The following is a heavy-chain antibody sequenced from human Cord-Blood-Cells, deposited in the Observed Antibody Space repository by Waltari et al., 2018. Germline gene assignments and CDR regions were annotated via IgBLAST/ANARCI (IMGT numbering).Heavy chain of an antibody. V-gene: IGHV4-34*01. D-gene: IGHD3-3*01. J-gene: IGHJ6*02. CDR3: ARRGYDFWSGYFAEMSYYYGMDV. CDR1: GGSFSGYY. Sequence: QVQLQQWGAGLLKPSETLSLTCAVYGGSFSGYYWRWIRQPPGKGLEWIGEINHSGSTTHNPSLKSRVTISVDTSKNQFSLKLSSVTAADTAVYYCARRGYDFWSGYFAEMSYYYGMDVWGQGTTVTVSS. CDR2: INHSGST.